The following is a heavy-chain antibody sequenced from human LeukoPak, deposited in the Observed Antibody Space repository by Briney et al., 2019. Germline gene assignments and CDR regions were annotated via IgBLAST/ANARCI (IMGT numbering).Heavy chain of an antibody. CDR1: GFTFSSYA. J-gene: IGHJ4*02. CDR2: ISYDGSNK. V-gene: IGHV3-30*04. D-gene: IGHD2-8*02. Sequence: GGSLRLSCAASGFTFSSYAMHWVRQAPGKGLEWVAVISYDGSNKYYADSVKGRFTISRDNSKNTLYLQVNSLRAEDTAVYYCASGALGFDYWGQGTLVTVSS. CDR3: ASGALGFDY.